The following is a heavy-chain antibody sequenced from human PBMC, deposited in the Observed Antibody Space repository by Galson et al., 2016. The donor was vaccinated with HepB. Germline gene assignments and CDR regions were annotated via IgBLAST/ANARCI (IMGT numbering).Heavy chain of an antibody. CDR2: IKLDGSER. J-gene: IGHJ4*02. Sequence: GFTFSSYWMNWVRQAPGKGLEWVANIKLDGSERNYEDSVKGRFTISRDNAKNSLYLQMNSLRAEDTAVYYCSGGSYFDYWGQGTLVTVSS. V-gene: IGHV3-7*01. CDR3: SGGSYFDY. CDR1: GFTFSSYW. D-gene: IGHD3-10*01.